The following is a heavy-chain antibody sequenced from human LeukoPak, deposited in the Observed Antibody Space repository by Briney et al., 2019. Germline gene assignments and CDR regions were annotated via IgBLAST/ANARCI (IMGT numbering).Heavy chain of an antibody. CDR3: ARDRRAIITMVRGTLYYMDV. J-gene: IGHJ6*03. CDR1: RYTFPSHG. V-gene: IGHV1-18*01. Sequence: GASVKVSCKASRYTFPSHGISWVRQAPGQGLEWMGWISTYNGNTNYAQKLQGRVSMTTDTSTSTAYMDLRSLRSDDTAVYYCARDRRAIITMVRGTLYYMDVWGKGTTVTISS. CDR2: ISTYNGNT. D-gene: IGHD3-10*01.